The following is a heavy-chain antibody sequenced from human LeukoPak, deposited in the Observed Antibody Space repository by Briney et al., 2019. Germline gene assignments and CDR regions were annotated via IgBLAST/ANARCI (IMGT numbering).Heavy chain of an antibody. Sequence: GESLKISCKAFGYNFNRYWIGWVRHMPGKGLEWMGIIYPGDSDTRYSPSFQGQVTVSVDKSISTAYLQWSSLKASDTAMYYCARRVDAFDIWGQGTMVTVSS. V-gene: IGHV5-51*01. CDR1: GYNFNRYW. J-gene: IGHJ3*02. CDR2: IYPGDSDT. CDR3: ARRVDAFDI.